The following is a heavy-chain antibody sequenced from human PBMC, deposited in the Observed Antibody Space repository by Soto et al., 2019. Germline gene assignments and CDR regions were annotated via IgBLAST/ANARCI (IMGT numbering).Heavy chain of an antibody. CDR1: GYTFTSYD. Sequence: ASVKVSCKASGYTFTSYDINWVRQATGQGLEWMGWMNPNSGNTGYAQKFQGRVTMTANNSMSTAYMELSSLRSEDTAVYYCARSGGGVIRDYYYYGMDVWGQGTTVTVSS. CDR2: MNPNSGNT. CDR3: ARSGGGVIRDYYYYGMDV. D-gene: IGHD2-21*01. V-gene: IGHV1-8*01. J-gene: IGHJ6*02.